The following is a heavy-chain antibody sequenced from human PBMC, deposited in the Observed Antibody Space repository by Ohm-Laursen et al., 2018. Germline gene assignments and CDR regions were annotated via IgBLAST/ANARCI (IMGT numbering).Heavy chain of an antibody. CDR3: ARESFDGVNYLIYDY. CDR2: IKSKAAGETR. CDR1: GFTVSDAW. Sequence: SLRLSCAASGFTVSDAWMSWVRQAPGKGLEYVGRIKSKAAGETREYAEPVKGRFTILRDDSKNTLSLQMNSLKTEDTGVYYCARESFDGVNYLIYDYWGQGTLVTVSS. J-gene: IGHJ4*02. V-gene: IGHV3-15*01. D-gene: IGHD2/OR15-2a*01.